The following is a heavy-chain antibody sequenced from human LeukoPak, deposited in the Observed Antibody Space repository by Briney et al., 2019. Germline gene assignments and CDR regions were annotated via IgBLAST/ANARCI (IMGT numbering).Heavy chain of an antibody. V-gene: IGHV4-59*01. CDR3: ARDPAYSTILEGFDY. CDR1: GGSISSYY. D-gene: IGHD6-13*01. CDR2: IYYSGST. J-gene: IGHJ4*02. Sequence: ASETLSLMCTVSGGSISSYYWSWIRQPPGKGLEWIGYIYYSGSTNYNPSLKSRVTISVDTSKNQFSLKLSSVTAADTAVYYCARDPAYSTILEGFDYWGQGTLVTVSS.